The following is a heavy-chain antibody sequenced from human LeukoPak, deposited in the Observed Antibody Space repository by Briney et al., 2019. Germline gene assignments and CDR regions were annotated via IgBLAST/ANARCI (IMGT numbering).Heavy chain of an antibody. D-gene: IGHD3-10*01. CDR3: ARDGDYYGSGRPYY. J-gene: IGHJ4*02. V-gene: IGHV3-30*04. CDR2: ISYDGSNK. Sequence: GRSLRLSCAASGFTFSSYAMHWVRQAPGKGLEWAAVISYDGSNKYYADSVKGRFTISRDNSKNTLYLQMNSLRAEDMAVYYCARDGDYYGSGRPYYWGQGTLVTVSS. CDR1: GFTFSSYA.